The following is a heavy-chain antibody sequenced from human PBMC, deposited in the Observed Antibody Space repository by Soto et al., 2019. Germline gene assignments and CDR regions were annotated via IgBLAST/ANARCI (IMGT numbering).Heavy chain of an antibody. V-gene: IGHV1-8*01. J-gene: IGHJ5*01. D-gene: IGHD3-16*01. CDR3: PRIETFGSLNWFGP. CDR2: MNPGSGDT. Sequence: GASVSVSCKASRYSFTNSDLSWVRQATGQGLEWMGWMNPGSGDTGYATKFRRIVTMTRDISIASAYMALSSLKSDDTAIYYCPRIETFGSLNWFGPGAQGTLVTVSS. CDR1: RYSFTNSD.